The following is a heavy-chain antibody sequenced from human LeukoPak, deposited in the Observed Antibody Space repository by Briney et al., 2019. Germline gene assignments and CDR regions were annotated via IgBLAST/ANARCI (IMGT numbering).Heavy chain of an antibody. V-gene: IGHV1-46*01. Sequence: ASVKVSCKPSGYTFTSYYMRWVREAPGQALEWIGIINPSGGSTSYAQKFQGRVTMTRDTSTSTVYMELSSLRSEDTAVYYCARDDNLAKNTMIQGYWGQGTLVTVSS. CDR3: ARDDNLAKNTMIQGY. D-gene: IGHD3-22*01. CDR2: INPSGGST. J-gene: IGHJ4*02. CDR1: GYTFTSYY.